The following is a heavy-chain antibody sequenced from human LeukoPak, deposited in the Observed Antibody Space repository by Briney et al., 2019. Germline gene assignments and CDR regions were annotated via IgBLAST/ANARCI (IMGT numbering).Heavy chain of an antibody. CDR2: IKSDGTYS. CDR1: GFTFSSHW. Sequence: GGSLRLSCAASGFTFSSHWMHWVRQATGKGLVCVARIKSDGTYSDYGGAVRGRFTISRDNAKDTLYLQMNSLRAEDTAIYYCVRDDDYYSVDYWGQGTLVTVSS. CDR3: VRDDDYYSVDY. J-gene: IGHJ4*02. V-gene: IGHV3-74*01. D-gene: IGHD4/OR15-4a*01.